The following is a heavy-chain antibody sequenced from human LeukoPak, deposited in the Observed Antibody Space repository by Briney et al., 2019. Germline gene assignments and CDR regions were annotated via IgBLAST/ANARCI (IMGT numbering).Heavy chain of an antibody. D-gene: IGHD2-15*01. V-gene: IGHV3-23*05. J-gene: IGHJ4*02. CDR2: IEKDSSSA. CDR3: AKGGYCSGGSCLGIDY. Sequence: GASLRLSCAASGFIFSNYAMSWVRQAPGKGLEWVSTIEKDSSSAYYADSVKGRFTISRDNSKNTLYLQMNSLRAEDTAVYYCAKGGYCSGGSCLGIDYWGQGTLVTVSS. CDR1: GFIFSNYA.